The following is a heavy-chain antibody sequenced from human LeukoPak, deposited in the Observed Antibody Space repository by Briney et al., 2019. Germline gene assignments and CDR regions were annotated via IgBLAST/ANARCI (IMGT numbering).Heavy chain of an antibody. CDR2: IDEDGSEK. D-gene: IGHD6-19*01. CDR3: ARDEVAALGY. V-gene: IGHV3-7*01. Sequence: GGSLRLSCAASASSISDYWMTWVRQAPGKGLEWVANIDEDGSEKYYVDSVKGRFTISRDNSRNSLYLQLNSLRAEDTAVYYCARDEVAALGYWGQGTLVTVSS. J-gene: IGHJ4*02. CDR1: ASSISDYW.